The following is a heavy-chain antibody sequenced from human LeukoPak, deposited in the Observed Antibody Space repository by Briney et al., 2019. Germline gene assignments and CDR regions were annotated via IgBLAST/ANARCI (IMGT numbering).Heavy chain of an antibody. CDR1: GFPFSSYG. V-gene: IGHV3-30*02. CDR3: AKEVGVVVPAARGAFDI. CDR2: IREDGSNK. D-gene: IGHD2-2*01. J-gene: IGHJ3*02. Sequence: GSLRLSCAASGFPFSSYGMHWVRQAPGKGLEWVAFIREDGSNKYYADSVKGRFTISRDNSKNTLYLQMNSLRAEDTAVYYCAKEVGVVVPAARGAFDIWGQGTMVTVSS.